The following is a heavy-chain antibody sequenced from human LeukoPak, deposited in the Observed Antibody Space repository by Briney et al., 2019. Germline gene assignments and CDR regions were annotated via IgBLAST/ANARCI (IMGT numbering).Heavy chain of an antibody. V-gene: IGHV1-18*01. D-gene: IGHD4-23*01. CDR3: ARTTVVTPSFDY. CDR2: ISAYNGNT. Sequence: ASVKVSCKASGYTFTSYGISWVRQAPGQGLEWMGWISAYNGNTNYAQKLQGRVTMTTDTSTSTAYMELRSLRPDDTAVYYCARTTVVTPSFDYWGQGTLVTVSS. J-gene: IGHJ4*02. CDR1: GYTFTSYG.